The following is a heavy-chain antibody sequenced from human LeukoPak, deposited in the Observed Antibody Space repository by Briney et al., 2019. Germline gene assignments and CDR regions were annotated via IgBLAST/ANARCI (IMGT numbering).Heavy chain of an antibody. J-gene: IGHJ3*02. CDR2: IYTSEST. Sequence: SETLSLTCTVSGGSISSYYWSWIRQPAGKGLEWIGRIYTSESTNYNPSLKSRVTMSVDASKNQFSLKLSSVAAADTAVYYRATLLYGDYDARDAFDIWGQGTMVTVSS. CDR3: ATLLYGDYDARDAFDI. CDR1: GGSISSYY. D-gene: IGHD4-17*01. V-gene: IGHV4-4*07.